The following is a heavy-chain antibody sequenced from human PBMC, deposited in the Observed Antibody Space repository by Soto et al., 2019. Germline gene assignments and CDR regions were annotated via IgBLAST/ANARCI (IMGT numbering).Heavy chain of an antibody. Sequence: QVQLVQSGAEVKKPGSSVKVSCKASGGTFSSYAISWVRQAPGQGLEWMGEIIPIFGTANYAQKFQGRVTITADESTSTAYVELSSLRSEDTAVYYCARGQNLVATISVALDYWGQGTLVTVSS. CDR3: ARGQNLVATISVALDY. CDR2: IIPIFGTA. J-gene: IGHJ4*02. D-gene: IGHD5-12*01. CDR1: GGTFSSYA. V-gene: IGHV1-69*01.